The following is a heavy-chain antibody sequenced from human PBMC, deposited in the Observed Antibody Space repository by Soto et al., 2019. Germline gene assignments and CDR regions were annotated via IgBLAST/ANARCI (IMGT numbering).Heavy chain of an antibody. J-gene: IGHJ4*02. CDR2: IHYSGST. Sequence: ETLSVMCTVSGGHVSVGRYYWTRIRQPPGKGLEWIEYIHYSGSTNHNPSIKSRVNISVDTTKNQFSLKLSSVTAADTAVYYCAREIGACLDYWGQGTPVTVSS. D-gene: IGHD2-21*01. CDR1: GGHVSVGRYY. V-gene: IGHV4-61*01. CDR3: AREIGACLDY.